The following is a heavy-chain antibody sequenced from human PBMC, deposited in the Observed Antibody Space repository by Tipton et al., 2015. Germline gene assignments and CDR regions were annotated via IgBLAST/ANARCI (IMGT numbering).Heavy chain of an antibody. D-gene: IGHD2-2*01. CDR2: IRRSGNTI. J-gene: IGHJ6*02. V-gene: IGHV3-11*04. CDR1: GFTFSDYD. CDR3: ARESEDRSCSSASCHEYGMDV. Sequence: SLRLSCAASGFTFSDYDMNWIRQAPGKGLEWVSYIRRSGNTIYYADSVKGRFTISRDNAKNSLYLQMNSLRDEDMAVYYCARESEDRSCSSASCHEYGMDVWGQGTTVTVSS.